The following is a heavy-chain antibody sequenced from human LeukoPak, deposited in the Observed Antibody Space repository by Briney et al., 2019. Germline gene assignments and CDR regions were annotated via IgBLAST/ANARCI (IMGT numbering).Heavy chain of an antibody. CDR3: ARDPFLLWFGELLDY. Sequence: VASVKVSCKASGYTLTGYYMHWVRQAPGQGLEWMRWINPNSGGTNYAQKFQGRVTMTRDTSISTAYMELSRLRSDDTAVYYCARDPFLLWFGELLDYWGQGTLVTVSS. D-gene: IGHD3-10*01. V-gene: IGHV1-2*02. CDR2: INPNSGGT. J-gene: IGHJ4*02. CDR1: GYTLTGYY.